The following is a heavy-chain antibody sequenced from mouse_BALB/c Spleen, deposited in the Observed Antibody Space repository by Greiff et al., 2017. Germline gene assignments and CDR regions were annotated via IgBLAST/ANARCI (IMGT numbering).Heavy chain of an antibody. CDR2: IWAGGST. J-gene: IGHJ4*01. CDR3: AREDYGNSYAMDY. CDR1: GFSLTSYG. V-gene: IGHV2-9*02. Sequence: VKLMESGPGLVAPSQSLSITCTVSGFSLTSYGVHWVRQPPGKGLEWLGVIWAGGSTNYNSALMSRLSISKDNSKSQVFLKMNSLQTDDTAMYYCAREDYGNSYAMDYWGQGTSVTVSS. D-gene: IGHD2-1*01.